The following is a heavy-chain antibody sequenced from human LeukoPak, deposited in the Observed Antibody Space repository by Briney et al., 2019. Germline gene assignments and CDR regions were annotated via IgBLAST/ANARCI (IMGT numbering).Heavy chain of an antibody. CDR2: ISGSGGST. J-gene: IGHJ4*02. V-gene: IGHV3-23*01. CDR1: GFTLSSYA. CDR3: AKGRQYSSGHA. D-gene: IGHD6-19*01. Sequence: GGSLRLSCAASGFTLSSYAMSWVRQAPGKGLEWVSAISGSGGSTYYADSVKGRFTISRDNSKNTLYLQMNSLRAEDTAVYYCAKGRQYSSGHAWGQGTLVTVSS.